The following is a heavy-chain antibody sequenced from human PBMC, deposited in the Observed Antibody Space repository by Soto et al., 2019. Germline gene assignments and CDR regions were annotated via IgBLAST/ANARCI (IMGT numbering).Heavy chain of an antibody. Sequence: VKVSCKVSGYTLTELSMHWVRQATGQGLEWMGWMNPNSGNTGYAQKFQGRVTMTRNTSISTAYMELSSLRSEDTAVYYCARERSAAGTGWFDPWGQGTLVTVSS. J-gene: IGHJ5*02. CDR1: GYTLTELS. CDR3: ARERSAAGTGWFDP. CDR2: MNPNSGNT. D-gene: IGHD6-13*01. V-gene: IGHV1-8*01.